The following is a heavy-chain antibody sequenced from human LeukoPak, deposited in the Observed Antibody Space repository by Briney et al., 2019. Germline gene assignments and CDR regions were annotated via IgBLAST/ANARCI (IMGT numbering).Heavy chain of an antibody. Sequence: GASVKVSCRASGYTFTGYYMHWVRQAPGQGLEWMGWINPNSGGTNYAQKFQGRVTMTRDTSISTAYMELSRLRSDDTAVYYCARDYREIYSYGYDWHYFDYWGQGTLVTVSS. D-gene: IGHD5-18*01. CDR3: ARDYREIYSYGYDWHYFDY. CDR2: INPNSGGT. J-gene: IGHJ4*02. V-gene: IGHV1-2*02. CDR1: GYTFTGYY.